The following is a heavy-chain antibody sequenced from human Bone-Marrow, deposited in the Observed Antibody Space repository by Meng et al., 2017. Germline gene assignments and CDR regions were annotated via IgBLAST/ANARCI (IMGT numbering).Heavy chain of an antibody. V-gene: IGHV4-39*01. J-gene: IGHJ4*02. CDR3: ARRGGSPSGNVDY. CDR1: GGSISSNTYY. D-gene: IGHD3-16*01. CDR2: IYYRGST. Sequence: QLQLQESGPGLVKPSETLSLTCTVSGGSISSNTYYWGWIRQPPGKGLEWIGTIYYRGSTYYNPSLKSRVTISVDTSKNQFSLKLSSVTAADTAVYYCARRGGSPSGNVDYWGQGTLVTVSS.